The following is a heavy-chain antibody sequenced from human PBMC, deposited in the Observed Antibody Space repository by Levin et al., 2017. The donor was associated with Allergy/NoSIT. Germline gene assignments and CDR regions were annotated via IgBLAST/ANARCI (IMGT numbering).Heavy chain of an antibody. CDR2: IIPIFGTA. J-gene: IGHJ6*02. CDR1: GGTFSSYA. Sequence: SVKVSCKASGGTFSSYAISWVRQAPGQGLEWMGGIIPIFGTANYAQKFQGRVTITADESTSTAYMELSSLRSEDTAVYYCAGDERDYYYYGMDVWGQGTTVTVSS. CDR3: AGDERDYYYYGMDV. V-gene: IGHV1-69*13.